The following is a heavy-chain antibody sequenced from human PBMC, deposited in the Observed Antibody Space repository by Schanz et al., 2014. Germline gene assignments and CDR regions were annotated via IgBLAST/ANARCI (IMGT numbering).Heavy chain of an antibody. J-gene: IGHJ5*02. CDR2: LSEGGGGT. CDR1: GFTFSSYA. D-gene: IGHD3-10*01. Sequence: EVQLLESGGGLVQPGGSLRLSCAASGFTFSSYAMSWVRQAPGKGLEWVSALSEGGGGTHYADSVRGRFTISRDNAKNTLYLQMNSLRAEDTAVYYCARPALWFGDNCFDPWGQGTLVTVSS. CDR3: ARPALWFGDNCFDP. V-gene: IGHV3-23*01.